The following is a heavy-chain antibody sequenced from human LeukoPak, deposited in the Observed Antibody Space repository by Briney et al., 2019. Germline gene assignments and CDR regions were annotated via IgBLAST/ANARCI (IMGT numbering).Heavy chain of an antibody. J-gene: IGHJ3*02. CDR3: ARGGYSYRDAFDI. Sequence: PGGSLRLSCAASGFTFSSYSMNWVRQAPGKGLEWVSYISSSSSYTNYADSVKGRFTISRDNAKNSLYLQMNSLRAEDTAVYYCARGGYSYRDAFDIWGQGTMVTVSS. V-gene: IGHV3-21*05. CDR2: ISSSSSYT. D-gene: IGHD5-18*01. CDR1: GFTFSSYS.